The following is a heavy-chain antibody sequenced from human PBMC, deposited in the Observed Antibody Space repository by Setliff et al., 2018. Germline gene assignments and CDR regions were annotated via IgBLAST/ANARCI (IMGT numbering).Heavy chain of an antibody. J-gene: IGHJ4*02. CDR1: GYTFRNYA. CDR3: ARAPSVELVTIRTNSWFTY. V-gene: IGHV1-18*01. D-gene: IGHD5-18*01. Sequence: ASVKVPCKASGYTFRNYAFAWVRQAPGQGLEWVGWISVYNGDTNSAQKFQGGVTLTTDTSTSTAYMELRCLTSDDSAFYYCARAPSVELVTIRTNSWFTYWGQGTLVTVSS. CDR2: ISVYNGDT.